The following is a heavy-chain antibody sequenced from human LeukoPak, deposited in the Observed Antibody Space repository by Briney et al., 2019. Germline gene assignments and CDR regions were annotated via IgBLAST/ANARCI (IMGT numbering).Heavy chain of an antibody. CDR1: GTTFDSHY. CDR2: INQDGSEK. V-gene: IGHV3-7*01. J-gene: IGHJ4*02. D-gene: IGHD1-26*01. CDR3: ASAAGWESAY. Sequence: GGSLRLSCAASGTTFDSHYMTWVRQTPEKGLEWVANINQDGSEKNYVDSVKGRFIISRDNAKKSLYLQMNSLRAEDTAVYYCASAAGWESAYWGQGTLVTVSS.